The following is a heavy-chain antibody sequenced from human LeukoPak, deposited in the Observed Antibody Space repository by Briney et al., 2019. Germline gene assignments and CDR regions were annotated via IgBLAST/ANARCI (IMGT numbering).Heavy chain of an antibody. V-gene: IGHV4-39*01. CDR2: IYYSGST. D-gene: IGHD2-15*01. Sequence: AETLSLTCTVAGGSVSNSNYYWGWVRQPPGKGLEWIVRIYYSGSTYYNPSLKSRVTISVDTSKNQFSLKLSSVTAADTAVYYCARQRGYCSGGSCYGMFDYWGQGTLVAVSS. CDR1: GGSVSNSNYY. J-gene: IGHJ4*02. CDR3: ARQRGYCSGGSCYGMFDY.